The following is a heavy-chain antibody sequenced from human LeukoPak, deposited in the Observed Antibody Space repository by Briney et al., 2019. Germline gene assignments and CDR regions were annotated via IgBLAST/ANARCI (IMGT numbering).Heavy chain of an antibody. CDR3: ARTPTGFGDFWSGYLGNFDY. V-gene: IGHV4-39*07. D-gene: IGHD3-3*01. Sequence: SETLSLTCTVSGDSSTNSIYYWAWIRQPPGRGLEWIGSIDYSGSTYYNPSLKSRATISIDTSKIQFSLKLSSVTAADTAVYYCARTPTGFGDFWSGYLGNFDYWGQGTLVTVSS. CDR2: IDYSGST. J-gene: IGHJ4*02. CDR1: GDSSTNSIYY.